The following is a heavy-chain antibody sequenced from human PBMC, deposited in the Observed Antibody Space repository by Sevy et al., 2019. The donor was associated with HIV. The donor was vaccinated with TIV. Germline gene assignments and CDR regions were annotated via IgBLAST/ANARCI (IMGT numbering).Heavy chain of an antibody. V-gene: IGHV3-48*02. D-gene: IGHD2-15*01. J-gene: IGHJ3*02. CDR1: GFTFSTYS. Sequence: GGSLRLSCAASGFTFSTYSMNWVRQAPGKGLEWVSYISSSSSTIYYADSVKGRFTISRDNAKNSLYLQMNSLRDEDTAGYYCAGKKYCSGGSCSILDAFDIWGQGTMVTVSS. CDR3: AGKKYCSGGSCSILDAFDI. CDR2: ISSSSSTI.